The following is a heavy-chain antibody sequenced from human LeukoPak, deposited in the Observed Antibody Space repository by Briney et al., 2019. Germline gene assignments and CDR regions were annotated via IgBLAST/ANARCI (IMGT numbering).Heavy chain of an antibody. D-gene: IGHD6-19*01. CDR2: ISSSSSYI. V-gene: IGHV3-21*01. CDR3: ARDSSGWTNYYYYGMDV. Sequence: GGSLRLSCAASGITFSNYAMSWVRQAPGKGLEWVSSISSSSSYIYYADSVKGRFTISRDNAKNSLYLQMNSLRAEDTAVYYCARDSSGWTNYYYYGMDVWGQGTTVTVSS. CDR1: GITFSNYA. J-gene: IGHJ6*02.